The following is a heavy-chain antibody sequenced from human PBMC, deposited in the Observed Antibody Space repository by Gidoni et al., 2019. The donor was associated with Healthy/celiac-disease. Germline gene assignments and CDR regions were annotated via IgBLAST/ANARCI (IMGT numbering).Heavy chain of an antibody. D-gene: IGHD4-4*01. Sequence: QVTLKESGPVLVKPTETITLTCTASGFSLSNARMGVSWIRQPPGKALEWLAHIFSNDEKSYSTSLKSRLTISKDTSKSQVVLTMTNMDPVDTATYYCARTDYSNHNWFDPWGQGTLVTVSS. J-gene: IGHJ5*02. CDR2: IFSNDEK. CDR3: ARTDYSNHNWFDP. CDR1: GFSLSNARMG. V-gene: IGHV2-26*01.